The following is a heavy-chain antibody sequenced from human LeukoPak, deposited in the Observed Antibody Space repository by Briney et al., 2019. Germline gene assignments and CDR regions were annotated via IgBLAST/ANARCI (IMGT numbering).Heavy chain of an antibody. CDR3: ARAQDGYKPFDY. Sequence: SQTLSLTCTVSGGSISSGSYYWSWIRQPAGKGLEWIGRIYTSGSTNYNPSLKSRVTISVDTSKNQFSLKLSSVTAADTAVYYCARAQDGYKPFDYWGQGTLVTVSS. V-gene: IGHV4-61*02. CDR2: IYTSGST. J-gene: IGHJ4*02. CDR1: GGSISSGSYY. D-gene: IGHD5-24*01.